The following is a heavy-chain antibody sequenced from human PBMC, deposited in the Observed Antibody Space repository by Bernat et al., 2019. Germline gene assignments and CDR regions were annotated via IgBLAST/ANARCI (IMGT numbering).Heavy chain of an antibody. Sequence: QVQLVQSGAEVKKPGASVKVSCKASGYTFTSYAMHWVRQAPGQRLEWMGWINAGNGNTKYSQKFQGRVTITRDTSASTAYMELSSLRSEDTAVYYCARVYWSGGSCSSLPGCWGQGTLVTVSA. D-gene: IGHD2-15*01. J-gene: IGHJ4*02. CDR3: ARVYWSGGSCSSLPGC. V-gene: IGHV1-3*01. CDR1: GYTFTSYA. CDR2: INAGNGNT.